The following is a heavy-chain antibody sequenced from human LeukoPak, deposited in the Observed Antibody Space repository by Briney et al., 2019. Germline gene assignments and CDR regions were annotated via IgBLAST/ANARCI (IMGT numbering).Heavy chain of an antibody. J-gene: IGHJ4*02. D-gene: IGHD6-19*01. Sequence: PGGSLRLSCAASGFTISTYALSWVRQTPGKGLEWVSIVSGSSDSTYYADSVKGRFTISRDTSKNTLYLQMNSLRAEDTAVYYCAKDLRPGIAVAGTGYWGQGTLVTVSS. CDR3: AKDLRPGIAVAGTGY. V-gene: IGHV3-23*01. CDR2: VSGSSDST. CDR1: GFTISTYA.